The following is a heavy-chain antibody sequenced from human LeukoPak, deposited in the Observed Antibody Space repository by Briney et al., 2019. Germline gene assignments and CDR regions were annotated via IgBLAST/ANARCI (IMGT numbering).Heavy chain of an antibody. CDR2: ISSSSSYI. CDR3: AREGVVAYSDTLTYYYYYMDV. Sequence: GGSLRLSCAASGFTVSSNYMSWVRQAPGKGLEWVSSISSSSSYIYYADSVKGRFTISRDNAKNSLYLQMNSLRAEDTAVYYCAREGVVAYSDTLTYYYYYMDVWGKGTTVTISS. J-gene: IGHJ6*03. V-gene: IGHV3-21*01. CDR1: GFTVSSNY. D-gene: IGHD4-11*01.